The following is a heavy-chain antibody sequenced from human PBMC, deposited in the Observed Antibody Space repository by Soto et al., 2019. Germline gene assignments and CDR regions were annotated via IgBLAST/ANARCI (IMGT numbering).Heavy chain of an antibody. Sequence: ESGGGLVEPGGSLRLSCAASGFTLSNAWMSWVRQAPGKGLEWVGRIQSKSDGGATVYAAPVRGRFTITRDDSKNTLDLQMSSLKTEDTAMYYCTRVNLGKLDYWGQGTLATVSS. V-gene: IGHV3-15*01. D-gene: IGHD3-16*01. CDR2: IQSKSDGGAT. CDR3: TRVNLGKLDY. CDR1: GFTLSNAW. J-gene: IGHJ4*02.